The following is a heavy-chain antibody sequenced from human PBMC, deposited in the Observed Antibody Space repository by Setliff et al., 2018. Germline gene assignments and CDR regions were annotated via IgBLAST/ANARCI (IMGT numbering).Heavy chain of an antibody. CDR2: IYIGGSA. CDR1: GGSISSYY. J-gene: IGHJ6*03. V-gene: IGHV4-4*07. CDR3: AREQWLDPPGYYYMDV. Sequence: SETLSLTCTVSGGSISSYYWSWLRQPAGKGLEWIGHIYIGGSANYNPSLKSRVTMSVDTSKNQFSLKLNSVTAADRAVYYCAREQWLDPPGYYYMDVWAKGTTVTVSS. D-gene: IGHD6-19*01.